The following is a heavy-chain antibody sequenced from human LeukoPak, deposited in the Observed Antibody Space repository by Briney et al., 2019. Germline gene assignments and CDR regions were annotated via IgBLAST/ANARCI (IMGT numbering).Heavy chain of an antibody. CDR3: ARDLLDGDYAYDAFDI. V-gene: IGHV4-59*01. CDR1: GGSISSYY. CDR2: IYYSGST. Sequence: SETLSLTCTVPGGSISSYYWSWIRQPPGKGLEWIGYIYYSGSTNYNPSLKSRVTISVDASKNQFSLKLSSVTAADTAVYYCARDLLDGDYAYDAFDIRGQGTMVTVSS. D-gene: IGHD4-17*01. J-gene: IGHJ3*02.